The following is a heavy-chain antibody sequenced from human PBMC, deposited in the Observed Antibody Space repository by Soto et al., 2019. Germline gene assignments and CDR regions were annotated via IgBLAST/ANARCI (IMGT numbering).Heavy chain of an antibody. Sequence: QISLRESGPTLVKPTQTLTLTCTFSAFSLTTDGVGVAWIRQPPGKALQWLALIYWDDDKRYSPSLKSRLTVTKDTSKNQVVLTMTNMDPVHTATYYCAHTRGGGNSALIDYWGQGTLVTVSS. CDR3: AHTRGGGNSALIDY. V-gene: IGHV2-5*02. D-gene: IGHD1-1*01. J-gene: IGHJ4*02. CDR2: IYWDDDK. CDR1: AFSLTTDGVG.